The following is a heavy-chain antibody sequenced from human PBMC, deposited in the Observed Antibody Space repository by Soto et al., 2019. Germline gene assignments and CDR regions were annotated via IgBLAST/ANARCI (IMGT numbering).Heavy chain of an antibody. CDR2: IYPGDSDT. CDR1: GYSFASYW. J-gene: IGHJ3*02. Sequence: PGESLKISCKGSGYSFASYWIGCVRQMPGKGLEWMGIIYPGDSDTRYSPSFQGQVTISADKSISTAYLQWSSLKASDTAMYYCARRYDILTGPPAFDIWGQGTMVTVSS. D-gene: IGHD3-9*01. V-gene: IGHV5-51*01. CDR3: ARRYDILTGPPAFDI.